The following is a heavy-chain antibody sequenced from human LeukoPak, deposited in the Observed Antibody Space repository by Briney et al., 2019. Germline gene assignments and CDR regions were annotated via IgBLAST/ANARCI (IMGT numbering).Heavy chain of an antibody. J-gene: IGHJ4*02. V-gene: IGHV4-39*07. CDR1: GGSISNYY. CDR3: ARGFGGSVAVDY. CDR2: IYYSGST. Sequence: SETLSLTCTVSGGSISNYYWSWIRQPPGKGLEWIGSIYYSGSTYYNPSLKSRVTISVDTSKNQFSLKLSSVTAADTAVYYCARGFGGSVAVDYWGQGTLVTVSS. D-gene: IGHD3-10*01.